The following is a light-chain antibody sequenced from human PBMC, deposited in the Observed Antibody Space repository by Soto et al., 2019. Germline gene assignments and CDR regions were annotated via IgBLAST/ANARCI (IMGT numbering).Light chain of an antibody. CDR1: SSNIGNNY. J-gene: IGLJ2*01. CDR2: DNN. V-gene: IGLV1-51*01. CDR3: GTWDTRLSAEGV. Sequence: QSVLTQPPSVSAAPGQKVTISCSGSSSNIGNNYVSWYQQLPGTAPKLLIYDNNKRPSGIPDRFSGSKSGTSATLGITGLQTGDEADYYCGTWDTRLSAEGVFGGGTQLTVL.